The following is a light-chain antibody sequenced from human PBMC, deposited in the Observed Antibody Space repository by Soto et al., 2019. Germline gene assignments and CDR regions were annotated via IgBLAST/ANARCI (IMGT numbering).Light chain of an antibody. CDR3: QQYNSSPWT. Sequence: DIQMTQSPSTLSASVGDRVTITCRASQSISSWLAWYQQKPGKDPKLLIYKASSLESGVPSRFSGSGSGTGFTLAISSLQPDDCATYYCQQYNSSPWTFGQGTKVEIK. CDR2: KAS. CDR1: QSISSW. J-gene: IGKJ1*01. V-gene: IGKV1-5*03.